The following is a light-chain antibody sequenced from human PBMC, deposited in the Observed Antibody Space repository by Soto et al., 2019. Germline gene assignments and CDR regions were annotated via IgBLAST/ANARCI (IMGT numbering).Light chain of an antibody. Sequence: EIVMTQSPATLSVSPGERATLSCRASQSVSSNLAWYQQKPGQAPRLLIYGASTRATGIPARFSGSGSGKEFTLTISSLQSEDFAVYYCQQYNNGPPSLTFGGGTKVEIK. CDR3: QQYNNGPPSLT. CDR1: QSVSSN. J-gene: IGKJ4*01. CDR2: GAS. V-gene: IGKV3-15*01.